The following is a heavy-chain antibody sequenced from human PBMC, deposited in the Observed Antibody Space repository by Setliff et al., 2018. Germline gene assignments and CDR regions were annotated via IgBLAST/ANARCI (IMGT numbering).Heavy chain of an antibody. CDR2: INPNSGGT. J-gene: IGHJ5*02. D-gene: IGHD6-13*01. CDR3: ARDLVWMAAAGIGWFDP. V-gene: IGHV1-2*02. Sequence: ASVKVSCKASGYTFTGYYMHWVRQAPGQGLEWMGWINPNSGGTNYAQKFQGRVTMTRDTSISTAYMELSRLRSDDTAVYYCARDLVWMAAAGIGWFDPWGQGTLVTVSS. CDR1: GYTFTGYY.